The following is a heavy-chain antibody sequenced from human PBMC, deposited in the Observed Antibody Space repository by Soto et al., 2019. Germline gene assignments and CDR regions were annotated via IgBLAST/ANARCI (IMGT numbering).Heavy chain of an antibody. CDR2: ISSSSSTI. CDR1: GFTFSSYS. Sequence: PGGSLRLSCAASGFTFSSYSMNWVRQAPGKGLEWVSYISSSSSTIYYADSVKGRFTISRDNAKNSLYLQMNSLRAEDTAVYYCARDLTVTNNDAFDYWGQGTLVTVSS. CDR3: ARDLTVTNNDAFDY. D-gene: IGHD4-4*01. V-gene: IGHV3-48*01. J-gene: IGHJ4*02.